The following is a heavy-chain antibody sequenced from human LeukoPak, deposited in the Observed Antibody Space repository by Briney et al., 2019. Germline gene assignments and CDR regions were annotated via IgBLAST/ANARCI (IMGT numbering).Heavy chain of an antibody. CDR1: TFTFSTYW. CDR2: INQDGSGK. J-gene: IGHJ4*02. Sequence: GGSLRLSCAASTFTFSTYWMTWVRQAPGKGPEFVANINQDGSGKNYVASVKGRFTISRDNAKNSLYLQMNSLRADDTAVYYCARDPGSSSFDYWGQGTLVTVSS. D-gene: IGHD6-13*01. V-gene: IGHV3-7*01. CDR3: ARDPGSSSFDY.